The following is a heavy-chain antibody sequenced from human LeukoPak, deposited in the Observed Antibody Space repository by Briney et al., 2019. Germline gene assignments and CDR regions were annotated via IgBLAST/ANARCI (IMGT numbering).Heavy chain of an antibody. D-gene: IGHD3-10*01. J-gene: IGHJ4*02. CDR1: GLTVRNNY. Sequence: GGSLRLSCAASGLTVRNNYMSWVRQAPRKGLEWVSVVYSDGSTYYEDSVKGRFTISRDTSRNTLSLQMNSLRVEDTAVYYCAREKGRGVISPYYDYWGQGTLVTVS. CDR2: VYSDGST. CDR3: AREKGRGVISPYYDY. V-gene: IGHV3-53*01.